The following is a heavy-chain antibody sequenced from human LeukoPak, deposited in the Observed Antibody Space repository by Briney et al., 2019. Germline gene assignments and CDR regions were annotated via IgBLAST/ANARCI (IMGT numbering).Heavy chain of an antibody. CDR1: GFTVSSNY. CDR3: ARGGGSYYFHYFDY. J-gene: IGHJ4*02. D-gene: IGHD1-26*01. CDR2: IYSGGST. Sequence: GGSLRLSCAASGFTVSSNYMSWVRQAPGKGLEWVSVIYSGGSTYYADSVKGRFTISRDNSKNTLYLQMNSLRAEDTAVYYCARGGGSYYFHYFDYWGQGTLVTVSS. V-gene: IGHV3-53*01.